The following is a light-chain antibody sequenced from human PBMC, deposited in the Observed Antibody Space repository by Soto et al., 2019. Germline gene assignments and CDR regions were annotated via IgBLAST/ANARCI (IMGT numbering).Light chain of an antibody. CDR2: TNN. V-gene: IGLV1-40*01. J-gene: IGLJ1*01. CDR3: QSHESRLCAQR. Sequence: QSVLTQPRSVCGDPGQRVDISCTGRNSNIGAGYDVHWYLQLPGTAPKLLVYTNNNRPSGVPDRFSGSKSGTSASLAITGPQAEDESDYYGQSHESRLCAQRLGSGIKVTVL. CDR1: NSNIGAGYD.